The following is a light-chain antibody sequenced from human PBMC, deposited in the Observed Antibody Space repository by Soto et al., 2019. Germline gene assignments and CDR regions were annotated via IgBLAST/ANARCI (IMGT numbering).Light chain of an antibody. CDR2: GNS. CDR1: SSNIGAGYD. Sequence: QSVLTQPPSVSGAPGQRVTISCTGSSSNIGAGYDVHWYQQLPGTAPKLHIYGNSNRSSGVPDRFSGSKSGTSASLAITGLQAEDEADYYCQSYDSSLSGWVFGGGTKVTVL. J-gene: IGLJ3*02. V-gene: IGLV1-40*01. CDR3: QSYDSSLSGWV.